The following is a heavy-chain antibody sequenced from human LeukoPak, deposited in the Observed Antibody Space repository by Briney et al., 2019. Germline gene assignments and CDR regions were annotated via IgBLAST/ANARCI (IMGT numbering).Heavy chain of an antibody. CDR2: LFASGST. J-gene: IGHJ3*02. Sequence: SQTLSLTCTVSGGSISRGRYYWSWIRQPAGKGLEWIGRLFASGSTDYNPSLKSRGAISIDTSKNQFSLRLSSATAADTAGYYCARPRDGCRRAAFDMWGQRTTVTVSS. CDR3: ARPRDGCRRAAFDM. D-gene: IGHD5-24*01. V-gene: IGHV4-61*02. CDR1: GGSISRGRYY.